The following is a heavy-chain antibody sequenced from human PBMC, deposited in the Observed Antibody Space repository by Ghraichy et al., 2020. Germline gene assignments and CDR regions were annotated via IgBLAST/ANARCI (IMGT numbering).Heavy chain of an antibody. CDR3: AKTWETSRSSWYGADYFDY. J-gene: IGHJ4*02. V-gene: IGHV3-23*01. CDR1: GFTFSSYA. CDR2: ISGSGGST. Sequence: GGSLRLSCAASGFTFSSYAMSWVRQAPGKGLEWVSAISGSGGSTYYADSVKGRFTISRDNSKNTLYLQMNSLRAEDTAVYYCAKTWETSRSSWYGADYFDYWGQGTLVTVSS. D-gene: IGHD6-13*01.